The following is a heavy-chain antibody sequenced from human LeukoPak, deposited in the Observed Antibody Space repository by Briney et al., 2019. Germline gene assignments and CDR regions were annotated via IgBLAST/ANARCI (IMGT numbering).Heavy chain of an antibody. CDR2: IYSGGST. CDR1: GFTVSSNY. V-gene: IGHV3-53*01. J-gene: IGHJ6*02. CDR3: ARERHCSGGSCYLSWAQDYYYYGMDV. Sequence: GGSLRLSCAASGFTVSSNYMSWVRQAPGKGLEWVSVIYSGGSTYYADSVKGRFTISRDNSKNTLYLQMNSLRAEDTAVYYCARERHCSGGSCYLSWAQDYYYYGMDVWGQGTTVTVSS. D-gene: IGHD2-15*01.